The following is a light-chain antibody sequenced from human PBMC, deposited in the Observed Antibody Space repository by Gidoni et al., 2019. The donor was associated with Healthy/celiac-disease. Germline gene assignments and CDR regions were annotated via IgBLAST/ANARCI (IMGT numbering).Light chain of an antibody. CDR2: DAS. CDR3: QQYNNWPPGT. Sequence: EIVMTQSPVTLSVSPGERATLSCRASQIVSSNLAWYQQKPGQAPRLLIYDASTRATGSPARFSGSGSGTEFTLTISSLQSEDFAVYYCQQYNNWPPGTFGQGSKLEIK. CDR1: QIVSSN. V-gene: IGKV3-15*01. J-gene: IGKJ2*01.